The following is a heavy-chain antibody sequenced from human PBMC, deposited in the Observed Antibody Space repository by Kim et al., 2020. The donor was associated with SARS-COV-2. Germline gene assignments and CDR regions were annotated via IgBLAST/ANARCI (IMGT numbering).Heavy chain of an antibody. CDR3: AGGFDY. D-gene: IGHD3-16*01. J-gene: IGHJ4*02. CDR1: GLTSSSYW. CDR2: INSDGSST. Sequence: GGSLRLSCAASGLTSSSYWIHWVRQTPGKGLVWVSCINSDGSSTNYADSVKGRFTISRDNAKNTLYLQMNSLRAEDTAVYYCAGGFDYWGQGTLVTVSS. V-gene: IGHV3-74*01.